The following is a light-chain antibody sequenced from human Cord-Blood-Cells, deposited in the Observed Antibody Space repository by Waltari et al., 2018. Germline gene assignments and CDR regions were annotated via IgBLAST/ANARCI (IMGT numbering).Light chain of an antibody. V-gene: IGLV2-14*01. CDR3: SSYTSSSTRDV. CDR2: DVS. J-gene: IGLJ1*01. Sequence: QSALTQPASVSASPGQSITISCTGTSSDVGGYNYVSWYQQHPGKALKLMIYDVSNRPSGVSNRFSGSKSGNTASLTISGLQAEDEADYYCSSYTSSSTRDVFGTGTKVTVL. CDR1: SSDVGGYNY.